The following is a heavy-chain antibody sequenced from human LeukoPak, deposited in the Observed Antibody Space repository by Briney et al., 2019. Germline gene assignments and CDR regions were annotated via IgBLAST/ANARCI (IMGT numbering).Heavy chain of an antibody. V-gene: IGHV3-30*02. D-gene: IGHD1-1*01. CDR2: IRYDGSNK. J-gene: IGHJ4*02. CDR1: GFTFSTYD. CDR3: AKGRLLDDY. Sequence: GRSLRLSCVTSGFTFSTYDIQWVRQAPGKGLEWVGFIRYDGSNKYYADSVKGRFTISRDNSKNTLYLQMNSLRPEDTAVYYCAKGRLLDDYWGRGTLVTVSS.